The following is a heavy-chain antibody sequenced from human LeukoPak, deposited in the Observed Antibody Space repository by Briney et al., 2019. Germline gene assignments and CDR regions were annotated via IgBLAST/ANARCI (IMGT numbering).Heavy chain of an antibody. Sequence: SQTLSLTCTVSGGSISSGSYYWNWIRQPAGKGLEWIGRIYTSGSTNYNPSLKSRVTISVDTSKNQFSLKLSPVTAADTAVYYCARVLNTISSYWFDPWGQGTLVTVSS. V-gene: IGHV4-61*02. CDR2: IYTSGST. J-gene: IGHJ5*02. CDR1: GGSISSGSYY. D-gene: IGHD3-3*01. CDR3: ARVLNTISSYWFDP.